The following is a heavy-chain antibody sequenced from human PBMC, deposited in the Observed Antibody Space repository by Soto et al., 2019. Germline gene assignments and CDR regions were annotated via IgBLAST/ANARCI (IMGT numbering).Heavy chain of an antibody. V-gene: IGHV1-58*01. D-gene: IGHD2-8*01. CDR3: AAKWDYNYGMDV. Sequence: ASVKVSCKASGFTFTSYAVQGVRQARGQRLEWIGWIVVGSGNTNYAQKFQERVTITRDMSTSTAYMELSSLRSEDTAVYYCAAKWDYNYGMDVWGQGTTVTVSS. J-gene: IGHJ6*02. CDR2: IVVGSGNT. CDR1: GFTFTSYA.